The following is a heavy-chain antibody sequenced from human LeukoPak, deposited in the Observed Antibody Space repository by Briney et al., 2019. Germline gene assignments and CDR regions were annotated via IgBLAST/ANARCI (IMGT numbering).Heavy chain of an antibody. CDR2: IYYSDHT. V-gene: IGHV4-34*01. CDR3: ARDRRSGYDRGGSYYYYYYMDV. CDR1: GGSFSGYY. Sequence: SETLSLTCAVYGGSFSGYYWSWIRQPPGKGLEWIGSIYYSDHTYYNPSLKSRVTISVDTSKNQFSLKLSSVTAADTAVYYCARDRRSGYDRGGSYYYYYYMDVWGKGTTVTVSS. J-gene: IGHJ6*03. D-gene: IGHD5-12*01.